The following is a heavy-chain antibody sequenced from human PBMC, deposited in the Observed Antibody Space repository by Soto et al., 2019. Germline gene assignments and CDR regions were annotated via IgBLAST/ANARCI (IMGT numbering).Heavy chain of an antibody. J-gene: IGHJ5*02. CDR2: ISAYNGNT. V-gene: IGHV1-18*01. CDR3: ARGGVYYDILTGNPNNRFDP. CDR1: GYTFTSYG. Sequence: ASVKVSCKASGYTFTSYGISWVRQAPGQGLEWMGWISAYNGNTNYAQKLQGRVTMTTDTSTSTAYMELRSLRSDDTAVYCCARGGVYYDILTGNPNNRFDPWGQGTLVTVSS. D-gene: IGHD3-9*01.